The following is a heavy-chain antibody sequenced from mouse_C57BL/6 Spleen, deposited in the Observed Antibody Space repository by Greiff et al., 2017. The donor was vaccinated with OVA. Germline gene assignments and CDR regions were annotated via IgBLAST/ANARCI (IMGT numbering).Heavy chain of an antibody. CDR2: IDPADSET. J-gene: IGHJ3*01. CDR1: GYTFTSYW. Sequence: QVQLQQPGAELVRPGSSVKLSCKASGYTFTSYWMHWVKQRPIQGLEWSGNIDPADSETKYNQKFKDKATLTVDKSSSTAYMQLSSLTSEDSAVSYSARGSGIRFAYWGQGTLVTVSA. CDR3: ARGSGIRFAY. V-gene: IGHV1-52*01. D-gene: IGHD1-3*01.